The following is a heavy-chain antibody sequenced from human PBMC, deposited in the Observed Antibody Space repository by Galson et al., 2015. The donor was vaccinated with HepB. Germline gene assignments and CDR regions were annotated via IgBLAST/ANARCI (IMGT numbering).Heavy chain of an antibody. J-gene: IGHJ5*02. Sequence: ETLSLTCSVSGGSISSSSYYWGWIRQPPGKGLEWIGSIYYSGSTYYNPSLKSRVTISVDTSKNQFSLKLSSVTAADTAVYYCARYYYDSSGYYWFDPWGQGTLVTVSS. CDR2: IYYSGST. V-gene: IGHV4-39*01. CDR3: ARYYYDSSGYYWFDP. D-gene: IGHD3-22*01. CDR1: GGSISSSSYY.